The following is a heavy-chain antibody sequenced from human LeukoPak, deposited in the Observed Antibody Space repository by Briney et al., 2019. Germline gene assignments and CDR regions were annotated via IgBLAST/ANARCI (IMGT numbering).Heavy chain of an antibody. CDR1: GGSISSYY. CDR3: ARRIQLWSPPYNYYYYYMDI. J-gene: IGHJ6*03. D-gene: IGHD5-18*01. V-gene: IGHV4-4*09. CDR2: IYTSGST. Sequence: SETLSLTCPVSGGSISSYYWSWIRPPPGKGLEWIGYIYTSGSTNYNPSLKSRVTISVDSSKAQFSLKLSSVSAADTAVYYWARRIQLWSPPYNYYYYYMDIWGKGTTVTVSS.